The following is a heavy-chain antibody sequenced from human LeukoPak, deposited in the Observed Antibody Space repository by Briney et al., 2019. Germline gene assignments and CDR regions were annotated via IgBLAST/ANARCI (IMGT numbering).Heavy chain of an antibody. D-gene: IGHD1-14*01. CDR1: GFTFGGYG. J-gene: IGHJ4*02. Sequence: GGSLRLSCAGSGFTFGGYGMHWFRQTPGKGLEWVAVIAYDGSRAFYADSMKGRFTISRDNSKNTMSVQMDDLRAEDTAVYYCTRYNNDHFDYWGQGTLATVSS. V-gene: IGHV3-33*01. CDR3: TRYNNDHFDY. CDR2: IAYDGSRA.